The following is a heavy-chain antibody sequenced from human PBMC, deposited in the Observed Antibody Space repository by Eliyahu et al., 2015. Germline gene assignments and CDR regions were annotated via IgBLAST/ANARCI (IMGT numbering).Heavy chain of an antibody. Sequence: QVQLQQWGAGLLKPSETLSLTCAVYGGSFSGYYWNWIRQPPGKGLEWIGEINHSGSTNYNPSLKSRVTISVDTSKNQFSLKLSSVTAADTAVYYCARRSSGWRYYFDYWGQGTLVTVSS. V-gene: IGHV4-34*01. CDR2: INHSGST. J-gene: IGHJ4*02. CDR3: ARRSSGWRYYFDY. D-gene: IGHD6-19*01. CDR1: GGSFSGYY.